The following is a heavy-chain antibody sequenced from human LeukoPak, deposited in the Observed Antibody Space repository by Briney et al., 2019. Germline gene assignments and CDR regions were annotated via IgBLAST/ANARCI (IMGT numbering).Heavy chain of an antibody. CDR1: GYTFTSYD. V-gene: IGHV1-8*01. CDR2: MNPNSGNT. Sequence: ASVKVSCKASGYTFTSYDINWVRQATGQGLEWMGWMNPNSGNTGYAQKFQGRVTMTRNTSISTAYMELSSLRSEDTAVYYCARGLHPSDAFDIWGQGTMVTVSS. J-gene: IGHJ3*02. CDR3: ARGLHPSDAFDI.